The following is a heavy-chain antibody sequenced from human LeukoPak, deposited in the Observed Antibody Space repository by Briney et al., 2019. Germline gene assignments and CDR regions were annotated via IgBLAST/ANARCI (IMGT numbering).Heavy chain of an antibody. Sequence: GGPLRLSCAGTGYTFSTAWLHWFRKAPGKGLVWVSRINSDGSSTRYADSVRGRFTISRDNAKNTLYLQMNSLRADDTAVYYCARDWYYAIDYWGQGTLVTVSS. CDR1: GYTFSTAW. V-gene: IGHV3-74*01. CDR2: INSDGSST. CDR3: ARDWYYAIDY. D-gene: IGHD2-2*01. J-gene: IGHJ4*02.